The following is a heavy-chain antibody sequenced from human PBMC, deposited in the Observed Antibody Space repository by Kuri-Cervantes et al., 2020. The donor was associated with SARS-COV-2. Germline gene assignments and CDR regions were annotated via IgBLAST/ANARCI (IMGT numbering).Heavy chain of an antibody. J-gene: IGHJ6*02. CDR1: GGSISSYY. D-gene: IGHD3-10*01. V-gene: IGHV4-59*12. CDR3: ARSGGGPKYYYYGMDV. CDR2: IYYSGST. Sequence: ESLKISCTVSGGSISSYYWSWIRQPPGKGLEWIGYIYYSGSTNYNPSLKSRATISVDTSKNQFSLKLSSVTAADTAVYYCARSGGGPKYYYYGMDVWGQGTTVTVSS.